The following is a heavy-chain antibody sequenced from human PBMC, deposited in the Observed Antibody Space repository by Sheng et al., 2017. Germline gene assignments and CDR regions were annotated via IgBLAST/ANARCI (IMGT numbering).Heavy chain of an antibody. CDR1: GGSFSGYY. CDR3: ARGDRLRRDTYYFDY. J-gene: IGHJ4*02. D-gene: IGHD3-16*01. V-gene: IGHV4-34*01. Sequence: QVQLQQWGAGLLKPSETLSLTCAVYGGSFSGYYWSWIRQPPGKGLEWIGEINHSGSTNYNPSLKSRVTISVDTSKNQFSLKLSSVTAADTAVYYCARGDRLRRDTYYFDYWGQGTLVTVSS. CDR2: INHSGST.